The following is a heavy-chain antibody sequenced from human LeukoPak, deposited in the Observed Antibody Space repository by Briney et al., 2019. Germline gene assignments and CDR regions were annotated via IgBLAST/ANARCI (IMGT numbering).Heavy chain of an antibody. CDR3: VRKDKGQVHFDY. D-gene: IGHD2-15*01. CDR2: ISYDGSNK. V-gene: IGHV3-30*04. CDR1: RFTFSSYA. J-gene: IGHJ4*02. Sequence: GGSLRLSCAASRFTFSSYAMHWVRQAPGKGLEWVAVISYDGSNKYYTDSVKGRFTISRDNPKNTLYLQMYSLSPEDTAVYYCVRKDKGQVHFDYWGQGPLVTVPS.